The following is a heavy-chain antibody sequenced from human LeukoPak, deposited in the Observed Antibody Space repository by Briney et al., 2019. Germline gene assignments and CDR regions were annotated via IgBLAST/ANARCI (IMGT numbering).Heavy chain of an antibody. Sequence: PGGSLRLSCAASGFTFSSYGMHWVRQAPGKGLEAVAGICYDGSNKYYADSVKGRFTIPRDNSKNTLYLQMNSLRAEDTAVYYCARDKEAVAVYYFDYWGQGTLVTVSS. CDR1: GFTFSSYG. CDR3: ARDKEAVAVYYFDY. D-gene: IGHD6-19*01. J-gene: IGHJ4*02. V-gene: IGHV3-33*01. CDR2: ICYDGSNK.